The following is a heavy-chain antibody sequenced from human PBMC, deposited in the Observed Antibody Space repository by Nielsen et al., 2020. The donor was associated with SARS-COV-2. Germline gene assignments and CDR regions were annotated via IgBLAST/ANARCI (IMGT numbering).Heavy chain of an antibody. CDR3: ARQAPYDSSAYLLDY. V-gene: IGHV5-10-1*01. CDR1: GYSFTSYW. CDR2: IDPSDSYT. D-gene: IGHD3-22*01. J-gene: IGHJ4*02. Sequence: KVSCKGSGYSFTSYWISWVRQMPGKGLEWMGRIDPSDSYTNYSPSFQGHVTLSADKSSSTAYLQWSSLRASDTAMFYCARQAPYDSSAYLLDYWGQGTLVTVSS.